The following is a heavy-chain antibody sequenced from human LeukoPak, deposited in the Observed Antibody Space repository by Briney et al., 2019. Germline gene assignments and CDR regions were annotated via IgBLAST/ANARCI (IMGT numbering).Heavy chain of an antibody. D-gene: IGHD2-8*01. Sequence: PGGFLRLSCAASGFTFDDYAMHWVRQAPGKGLEWVSLISGDGNSTHHADSVKGPITISRDNSKNSLYLQMNSLRTEDTALYYCAKGVLMDDAFDIWGQGTMVTVSS. CDR3: AKGVLMDDAFDI. J-gene: IGHJ3*02. CDR1: GFTFDDYA. V-gene: IGHV3-43*02. CDR2: ISGDGNST.